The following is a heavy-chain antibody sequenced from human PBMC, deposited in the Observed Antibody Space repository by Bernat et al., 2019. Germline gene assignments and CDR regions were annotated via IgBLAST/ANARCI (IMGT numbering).Heavy chain of an antibody. J-gene: IGHJ6*03. Sequence: QVQLQESGPGLVKPSGTLSLTCAVSGGSISSSNWWSWVRQRPGKGLEWIGEIYHSGSTNYNPSLKSPVTIPVDKSKTQFSLKLSSVTAADTAVYYCAKGEAGYYYYYMDVWGNGTTVTVSS. V-gene: IGHV4-4*02. CDR1: GGSISSSNW. CDR3: AKGEAGYYYYYMDV. CDR2: IYHSGST.